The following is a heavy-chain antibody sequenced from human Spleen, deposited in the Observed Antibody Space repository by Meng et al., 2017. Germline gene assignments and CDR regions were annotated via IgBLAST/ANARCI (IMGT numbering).Heavy chain of an antibody. D-gene: IGHD6-13*01. CDR2: IDPKTGDT. Sequence: GRLAQSGAEVRTPGPSVKVPCKPFEYNFPDYDLPWVRRAPGQGLEWMGRIDPKTGDTHYALKFQGRVTMTGDTSISTAYMELSGLRSDDTAMYYCARDEDISAAGKLFGDYWGHGTLVTVSS. CDR1: EYNFPDYD. V-gene: IGHV1-2*06. CDR3: ARDEDISAAGKLFGDY. J-gene: IGHJ4*01.